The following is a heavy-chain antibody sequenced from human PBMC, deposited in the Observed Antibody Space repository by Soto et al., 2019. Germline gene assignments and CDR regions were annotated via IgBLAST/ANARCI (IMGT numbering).Heavy chain of an antibody. CDR1: GGSISSYY. D-gene: IGHD3-10*01. CDR2: IYYSGST. V-gene: IGHV4-59*01. CDR3: ARSITMVRGVIGY. Sequence: PSETLSLTCTVSGGSISSYYWSWIRQPPGKGLEWIGYIYYSGSTNYNPSLKSRVTISVDTSKNQFSLKLSSVTAADTAVYYCARSITMVRGVIGYWGHGTLVTVSS. J-gene: IGHJ4*01.